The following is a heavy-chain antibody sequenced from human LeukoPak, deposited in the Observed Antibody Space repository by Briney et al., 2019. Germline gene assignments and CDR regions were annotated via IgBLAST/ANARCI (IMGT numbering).Heavy chain of an antibody. CDR2: MYTSRRT. D-gene: IGHD2-15*01. Sequence: PSETLSLTCTLSGGSTSHYYWSWIRQPVGKGMEWIGRMYTSRRTNYNPSLKSRVTISVDTSKNQFSLKLSSVTAADTAVYYCARAPNPFVVVVAATPGYWYFDLWGRGTLVTVSS. CDR3: ARAPNPFVVVVAATPGYWYFDL. V-gene: IGHV4-4*07. J-gene: IGHJ2*01. CDR1: GGSTSHYY.